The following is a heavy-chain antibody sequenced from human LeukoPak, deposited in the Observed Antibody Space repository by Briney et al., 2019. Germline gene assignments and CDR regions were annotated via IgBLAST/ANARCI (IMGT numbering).Heavy chain of an antibody. V-gene: IGHV3-53*01. CDR1: GFTVSSNY. D-gene: IGHD5-12*01. J-gene: IGHJ5*02. CDR3: ARDSSGYDFWNWFDH. Sequence: PGGSLRLSCAASGFTVSSNYMSWVRQAPGKGLEWVSVIYSGGSTYYADSVKGRFTISRDNSKNTLYLQMNSLRADDTAVYYCARDSSGYDFWNWFDHWGQGTLVTVSS. CDR2: IYSGGST.